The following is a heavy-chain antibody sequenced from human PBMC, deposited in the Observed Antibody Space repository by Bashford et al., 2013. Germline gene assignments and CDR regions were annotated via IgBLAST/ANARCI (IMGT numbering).Heavy chain of an antibody. D-gene: IGHD6-19*01. V-gene: IGHV1-2*02. CDR3: ARGAGRGPWFDP. CDR1: GYTFTGYY. J-gene: IGHJ5*02. CDR2: INPNNGGT. Sequence: ASVKVSCKASGYTFTGYYIHWVRQAPGQGLEWMGWINPNNGGTNYAQSFQDRVTMTRDTSISTAYMELSRLRSDDTAVYYCARGAGRGPWFDPWGQGTLVTVSS.